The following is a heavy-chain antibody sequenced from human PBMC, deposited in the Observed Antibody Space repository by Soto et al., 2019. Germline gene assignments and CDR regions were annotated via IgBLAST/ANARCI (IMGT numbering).Heavy chain of an antibody. CDR1: GYTFTGYY. V-gene: IGHV1-2*04. J-gene: IGHJ6*02. Sequence: ASVKVSCKASGYTFTGYYMHWVRQAPGQGLEWMGWINPNSGGTNYAQKFQGWVTMTRDTSISTAYMELSRLRSDETAVYYCARQYYYDSSGYYLPRYYGMDVWGQGTPVTVSS. CDR3: ARQYYYDSSGYYLPRYYGMDV. CDR2: INPNSGGT. D-gene: IGHD3-22*01.